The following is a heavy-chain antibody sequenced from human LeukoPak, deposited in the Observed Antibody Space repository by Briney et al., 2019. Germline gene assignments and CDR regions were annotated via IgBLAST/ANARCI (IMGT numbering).Heavy chain of an antibody. CDR3: AADSSGYYYHVDY. Sequence: ASVKVSCKASGYTFTTYPTHWVRQAPGQRLEWVGWINAGNGYTKSSHRFQGRLTFTRDTTTSTAYMEMSSLRSEDTAVYYCAADSSGYYYHVDYWGQGTLVTVSS. V-gene: IGHV1-3*01. CDR1: GYTFTTYP. CDR2: INAGNGYT. D-gene: IGHD3-22*01. J-gene: IGHJ4*02.